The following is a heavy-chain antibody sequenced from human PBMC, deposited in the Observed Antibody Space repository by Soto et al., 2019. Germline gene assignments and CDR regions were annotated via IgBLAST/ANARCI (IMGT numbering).Heavy chain of an antibody. Sequence: QVQLVQSGAEVKKPGSSVKVSCKASGGTFSSYAISWVRQAPGQGLEWMGGIIPFFGTANYAQKFQGRVTITADASTSTAYMELSSLRSDDTAVYYCARALPRGWDPQDVWGQGTTVTVSS. CDR3: ARALPRGWDPQDV. V-gene: IGHV1-69*12. CDR1: GGTFSSYA. D-gene: IGHD1-26*01. J-gene: IGHJ6*02. CDR2: IIPFFGTA.